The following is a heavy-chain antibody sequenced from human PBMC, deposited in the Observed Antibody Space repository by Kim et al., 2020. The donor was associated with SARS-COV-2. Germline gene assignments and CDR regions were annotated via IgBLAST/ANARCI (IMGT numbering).Heavy chain of an antibody. CDR3: ATLFIGAFDY. V-gene: IGHV1-24*01. J-gene: IGHJ4*02. Sequence: ETIYAQKFQGRVTMTEDTSTDTAYMELSSLRSEDTAVYYCATLFIGAFDYWGQGTLVTVSS. D-gene: IGHD3-10*02. CDR2: ET.